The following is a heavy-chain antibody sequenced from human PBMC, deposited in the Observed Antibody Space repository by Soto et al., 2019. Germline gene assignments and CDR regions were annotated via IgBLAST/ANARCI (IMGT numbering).Heavy chain of an antibody. CDR1: GGSVSSGSYY. Sequence: QVQLQESGPGLVKPSETLSLTCTVSGGSVSSGSYYWSWIRQPPGKGLEWIGYIYYSGSTNYNPSLKSRVTISVDTSKNQFSLKLSSVTAADTAVYYCARERTWGYSGSYYDYWGQGTLVTVSS. V-gene: IGHV4-61*01. J-gene: IGHJ4*02. D-gene: IGHD1-26*01. CDR2: IYYSGST. CDR3: ARERTWGYSGSYYDY.